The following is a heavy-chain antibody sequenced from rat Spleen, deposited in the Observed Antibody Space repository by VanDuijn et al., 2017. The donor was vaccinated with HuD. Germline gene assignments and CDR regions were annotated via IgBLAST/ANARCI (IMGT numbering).Heavy chain of an antibody. V-gene: IGHV2-30*01. CDR2: IWTGGRT. Sequence: QVQLKESGPGLVQPSQTLSLTCTVSGFSLTRYTVHWVRQPTGKGLEWMGVIWTGGRTDYNSAVKSRLSISRDTSKSQVFLKINSLQTEDIATYDCAREGTTGLDWFFDFWGPGTMVTVSS. CDR1: GFSLTRYT. J-gene: IGHJ1*01. D-gene: IGHD1-11*01. CDR3: AREGTTGLDWFFDF.